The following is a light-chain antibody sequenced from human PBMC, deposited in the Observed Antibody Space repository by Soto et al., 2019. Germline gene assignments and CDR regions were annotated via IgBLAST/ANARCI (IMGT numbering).Light chain of an antibody. CDR3: QQYDNLPLT. V-gene: IGKV1-33*01. Sequence: DIQMTQSPSSLSASIGDRVTISCRASQNIRNYLNWYQQKPGKAPKLLIYDASDLETGVPSRFSGSGSGTDFTFTINSLQPEDIATYYCQQYDNLPLTFGGGTKVDIK. CDR1: QNIRNY. J-gene: IGKJ4*01. CDR2: DAS.